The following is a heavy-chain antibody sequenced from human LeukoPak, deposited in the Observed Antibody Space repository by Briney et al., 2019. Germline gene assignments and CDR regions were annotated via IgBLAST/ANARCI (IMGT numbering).Heavy chain of an antibody. V-gene: IGHV3-7*01. CDR1: GFTFSSYW. CDR2: IKQDGSEK. Sequence: GGSPRLSCAASGFTFSSYWMSWVRQAPGKGPEWVANIKQDGSEKYYVDSVKGRFTISRDNAKNSLYLQMNSLRAEDTAVYYCAKDRGHYDSSGYYSALLDYWGQGTLVTVSS. CDR3: AKDRGHYDSSGYYSALLDY. J-gene: IGHJ4*02. D-gene: IGHD3-22*01.